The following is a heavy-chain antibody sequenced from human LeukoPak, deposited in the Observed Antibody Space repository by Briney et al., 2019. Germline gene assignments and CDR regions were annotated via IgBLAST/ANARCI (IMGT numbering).Heavy chain of an antibody. CDR2: IYYSGST. V-gene: IGHV4-59*01. J-gene: IGHJ3*02. CDR1: GGSISSYY. CDR3: ARDQSDSSGWFGDAFDI. D-gene: IGHD6-19*01. Sequence: SETLSLTCTVSGGSISSYYWSWIRQPPGKGLEWIGYIYYSGSTNYNPSLKSRVTISVDTSKNQFSLKRSSVTAADTAVYYCARDQSDSSGWFGDAFDIWGQGTMVTVSS.